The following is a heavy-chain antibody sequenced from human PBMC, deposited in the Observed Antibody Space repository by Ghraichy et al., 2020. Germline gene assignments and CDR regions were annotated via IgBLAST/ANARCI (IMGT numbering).Heavy chain of an antibody. CDR3: ASVPYYNSPPAH. J-gene: IGHJ4*02. CDR1: GFTFATYN. D-gene: IGHD3-10*01. CDR2: IRSKTYGETT. V-gene: IGHV3-49*03. Sequence: GGSLGLSCTTSGFTFATYNVHWFRQAPGKGLEWIAFIRSKTYGETTQYVASVQGRFTVSRDDSKSIAYLQMNSLKTEDTAVYYCASVPYYNSPPAHWGQGTLVTVSS.